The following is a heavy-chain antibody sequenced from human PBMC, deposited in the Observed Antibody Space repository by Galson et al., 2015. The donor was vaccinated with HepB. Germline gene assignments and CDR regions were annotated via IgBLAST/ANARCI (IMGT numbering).Heavy chain of an antibody. Sequence: SLRLSCAASGFIFSNYGIHWVRQAPGKGLEWVAFIQYDGSDKYYADSVKGRFTISRDNSDNTLYLQVKSLRSEDAAVYYCAKEGSPYYYYYGMDVWGQGTTVTVSS. D-gene: IGHD3-10*01. J-gene: IGHJ6*02. CDR3: AKEGSPYYYYYGMDV. V-gene: IGHV3-30*02. CDR1: GFIFSNYG. CDR2: IQYDGSDK.